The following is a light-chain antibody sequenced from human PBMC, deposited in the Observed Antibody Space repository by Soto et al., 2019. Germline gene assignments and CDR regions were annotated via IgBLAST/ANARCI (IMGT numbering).Light chain of an antibody. CDR1: SSDVGIYNY. CDR2: EVT. V-gene: IGLV2-23*02. Sequence: QSVLTQPASVSGSPGQSIAISCTGSSSDVGIYNYVSWYQQHPGKVPKLIIYEVTNRPSGVSNRFSGSKSGNTASLTISGLQAEDEADYYCCSYSTSGTFVFGSGTKVTVL. J-gene: IGLJ1*01. CDR3: CSYSTSGTFV.